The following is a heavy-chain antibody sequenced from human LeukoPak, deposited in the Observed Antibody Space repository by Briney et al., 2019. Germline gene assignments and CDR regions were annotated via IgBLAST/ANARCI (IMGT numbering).Heavy chain of an antibody. CDR1: GFTFSSYG. CDR2: ISGSGPST. D-gene: IGHD3-3*01. V-gene: IGHV3-23*01. CDR3: AAAYFGVDQYYYGMDV. J-gene: IGHJ6*02. Sequence: PGGSLRLSCAASGFTFSSYGMHWVRQAPGKGLEWVSAISGSGPSTYSADSVKGRFTISRDNSKNTLYLQMNSLRAEDTAAYYCAAAYFGVDQYYYGMDVWGQGTTVTVSS.